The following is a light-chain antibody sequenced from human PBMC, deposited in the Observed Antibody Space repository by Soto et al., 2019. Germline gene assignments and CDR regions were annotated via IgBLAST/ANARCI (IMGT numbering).Light chain of an antibody. CDR3: QTWGTGIQV. CDR2: LNSDGSH. CDR1: SGHSSYA. Sequence: QLVLTQSPSASASLGASVKLTCTLSSGHSSYAIAWHQPQPEKGPRYLMKLNSDGSHSKGDGIPDRFSGSSSGAERYLTISGLQSEDEADYYCQTWGTGIQVFGGGPKLTVL. J-gene: IGLJ2*01. V-gene: IGLV4-69*01.